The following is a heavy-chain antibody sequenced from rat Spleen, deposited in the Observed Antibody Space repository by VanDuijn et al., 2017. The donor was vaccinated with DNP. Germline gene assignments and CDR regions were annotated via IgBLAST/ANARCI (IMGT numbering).Heavy chain of an antibody. J-gene: IGHJ4*01. V-gene: IGHV5-19*01. CDR2: ISPSGGST. CDR3: ATPDPGSGRAYAMDA. Sequence: EVQLVESGGGLVQPGRSLKLSCAASGFTFSNYGMHWIRQAPTKGLEWVASISPSGGSTYYRDSVKGRFTISRDNAKSTLYLQMDSLRSEDTATYYCATPDPGSGRAYAMDAWGQGTSVTVSS. D-gene: IGHD5-1*01. CDR1: GFTFSNYG.